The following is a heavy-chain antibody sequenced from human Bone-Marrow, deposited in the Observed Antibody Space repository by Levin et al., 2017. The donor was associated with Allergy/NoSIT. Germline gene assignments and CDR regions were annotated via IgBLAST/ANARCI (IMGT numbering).Heavy chain of an antibody. CDR2: IYYSGNT. J-gene: IGHJ4*01. CDR1: GGSISGGGYY. D-gene: IGHD5-12*01. CDR3: ARINGYGFDY. Sequence: SETLSLTCTVSGGSISGGGYYWSWIRQHPGKGLEWIGYIYYSGNTYYNPSPKSRVIISVVTSKNQLSLKLTSVTVADTAVYYCARINGYGFDYWGHGTLVTVAS. V-gene: IGHV4-31*03.